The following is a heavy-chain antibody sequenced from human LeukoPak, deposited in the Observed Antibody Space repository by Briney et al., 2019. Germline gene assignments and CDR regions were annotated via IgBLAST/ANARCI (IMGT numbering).Heavy chain of an antibody. CDR2: IIPIFGTA. CDR1: GYTFTSYY. J-gene: IGHJ3*02. Sequence: SVKVSCKASGYTFTSYYMHWVRQAPGQGLEWMGGIIPIFGTANYAQKFQGRVTITADESTSTAYMELSSLRSEDTAVYYCARDLSPLRPSPYAFDIWGQGTMVTVSS. CDR3: ARDLSPLRPSPYAFDI. V-gene: IGHV1-69*13. D-gene: IGHD4-17*01.